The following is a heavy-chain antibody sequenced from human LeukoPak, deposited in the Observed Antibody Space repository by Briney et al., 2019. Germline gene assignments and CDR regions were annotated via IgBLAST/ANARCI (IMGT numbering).Heavy chain of an antibody. Sequence: SGTLSLTCAVSGGSITTSNWWTWVRQPPGKGLEWIGEICHTGSTNYNPSLKSRVTISVDKSKNQFSLKLTSVTAADTAVYFCASPRGDDSGGYYTWYFHHWGQGILVTVSS. CDR2: ICHTGST. CDR1: GGSITTSNW. D-gene: IGHD3-22*01. J-gene: IGHJ1*01. CDR3: ASPRGDDSGGYYTWYFHH. V-gene: IGHV4-4*02.